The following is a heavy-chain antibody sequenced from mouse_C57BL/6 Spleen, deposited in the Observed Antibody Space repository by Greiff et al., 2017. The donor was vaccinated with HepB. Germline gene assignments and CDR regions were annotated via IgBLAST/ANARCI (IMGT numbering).Heavy chain of an antibody. V-gene: IGHV3-6*01. Sequence: EVQRVESGPGLVKPSQSLSLTCSVTGYSITSGYYWNWIRQFPGNKLEWMGYISYDGSNNYNPSLKNRISITRDTSKNQFFLKLNSVTTEDTATYYCATYYYGSSPAWFAYWGQGTLVTVSA. CDR2: ISYDGSN. CDR3: ATYYYGSSPAWFAY. CDR1: GYSITSGYY. J-gene: IGHJ3*01. D-gene: IGHD1-1*01.